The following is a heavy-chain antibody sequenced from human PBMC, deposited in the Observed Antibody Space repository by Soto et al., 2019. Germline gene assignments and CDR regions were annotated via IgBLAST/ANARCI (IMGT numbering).Heavy chain of an antibody. D-gene: IGHD2-15*01. CDR3: ARGIATGQLDP. J-gene: IGHJ5*02. V-gene: IGHV1-3*01. CDR1: GYTFTRYT. Sequence: SVKVSCKASGYTFTRYTMNWVRQAPGQRLEWMGWINPDNGNTKSPQKFQDRVIITRDTSASTAYMDLSSLRSEDTAVYYCARGIATGQLDPWGQGALVTVSS. CDR2: INPDNGNT.